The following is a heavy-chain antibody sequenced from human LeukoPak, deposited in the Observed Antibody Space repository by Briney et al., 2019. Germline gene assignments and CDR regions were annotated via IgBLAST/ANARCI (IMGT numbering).Heavy chain of an antibody. Sequence: GGSLRLSCAASGFTFNKYGLSWVRQAPGKGPELVAYISGSGGFTNYADLVKGRFTISRDNAKNSLYLQMNSLRAEDTAVYYCARWSSLTFVAFDIWGQGTMVTVSS. CDR2: ISGSGGFT. D-gene: IGHD3-10*01. V-gene: IGHV3-21*01. CDR3: ARWSSLTFVAFDI. CDR1: GFTFNKYG. J-gene: IGHJ3*02.